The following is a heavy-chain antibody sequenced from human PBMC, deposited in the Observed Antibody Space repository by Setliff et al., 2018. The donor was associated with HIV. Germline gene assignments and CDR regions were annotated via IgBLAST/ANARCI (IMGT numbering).Heavy chain of an antibody. Sequence: SETLSLTCTVSGGSISSGGYYWSWIRQHPEKGLEWIGYVYYNGDTYYNPSLKSRVTLSVDTSKNQFSLTLSSVTAADPAVYYCARAPGVTPFDHWGPGTLVTVSS. D-gene: IGHD2-21*02. J-gene: IGHJ4*02. CDR2: VYYNGDT. V-gene: IGHV4-31*03. CDR3: ARAPGVTPFDH. CDR1: GGSISSGGYY.